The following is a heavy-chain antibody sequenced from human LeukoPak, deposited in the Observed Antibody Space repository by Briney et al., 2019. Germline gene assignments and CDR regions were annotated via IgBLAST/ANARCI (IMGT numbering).Heavy chain of an antibody. Sequence: SQTLSLTCAISGDLVSSTTAAWNWIRQSPSRGLEWLGRTYYRSRWYNDYAVSVKSRVSINPDTSKNQFSLQLSSVTPEDTAVYYCTRDQDGMGVWGQGTSVTVSS. CDR2: TYYRSRWYN. V-gene: IGHV6-1*01. CDR3: TRDQDGMGV. CDR1: GDLVSSTTAA. J-gene: IGHJ6*02.